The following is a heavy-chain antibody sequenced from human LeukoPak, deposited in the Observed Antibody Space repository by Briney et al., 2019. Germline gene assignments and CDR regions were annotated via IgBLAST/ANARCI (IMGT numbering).Heavy chain of an antibody. D-gene: IGHD3-22*01. CDR2: IYYSWST. Sequence: SETLSLTCTVSGGSISSYYWSWLRQPPGKGLEGIGYIYYSWSTNYNPSLKSRVTISVDTSKNQVSLKLSSVTAADTAVYYCARHYSYDSSGYDYWGQGTLVTVSS. V-gene: IGHV4-59*08. CDR3: ARHYSYDSSGYDY. J-gene: IGHJ4*02. CDR1: GGSISSYY.